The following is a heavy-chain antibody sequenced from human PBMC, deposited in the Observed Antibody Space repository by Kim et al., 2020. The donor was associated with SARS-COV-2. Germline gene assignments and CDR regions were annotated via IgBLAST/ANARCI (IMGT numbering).Heavy chain of an antibody. Sequence: SETLSLTCAVYGGSFSGYYWSWIRQPPGKGLEWIGEINHSGSTNYNPSLKSRVTISVDTSKNQFSLKLSSVTAADTAVYYCARTLTDIVATNIFDYWGQGTLVTVSS. J-gene: IGHJ4*02. CDR3: ARTLTDIVATNIFDY. CDR2: INHSGST. D-gene: IGHD5-12*01. V-gene: IGHV4-34*01. CDR1: GGSFSGYY.